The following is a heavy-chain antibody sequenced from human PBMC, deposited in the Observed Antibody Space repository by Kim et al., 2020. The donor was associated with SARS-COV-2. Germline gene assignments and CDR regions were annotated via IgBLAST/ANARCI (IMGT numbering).Heavy chain of an antibody. CDR3: ARDLDTAMVVRGYYFDY. V-gene: IGHV3-11*06. Sequence: VKGRFTISRDNAKNSLYLQMNSLRAEDTAVYYCARDLDTAMVVRGYYFDYWGQGTLVTVSS. D-gene: IGHD5-18*01. J-gene: IGHJ4*02.